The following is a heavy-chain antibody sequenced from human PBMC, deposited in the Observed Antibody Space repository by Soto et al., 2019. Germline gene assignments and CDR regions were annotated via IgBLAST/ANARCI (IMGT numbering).Heavy chain of an antibody. V-gene: IGHV3-23*01. J-gene: IGHJ4*02. CDR3: ATDILTGFYMSVDF. CDR2: INGGGTAT. D-gene: IGHD3-9*01. Sequence: GGSLRLSCAASGFTLSNYAMTWVRQSPGKELEWVSTINGGGTATYYAASVKGRFTISRDNSKKTLYLLMNSLRAEDTALYYCATDILTGFYMSVDFWGQLTLVTVSS. CDR1: GFTLSNYA.